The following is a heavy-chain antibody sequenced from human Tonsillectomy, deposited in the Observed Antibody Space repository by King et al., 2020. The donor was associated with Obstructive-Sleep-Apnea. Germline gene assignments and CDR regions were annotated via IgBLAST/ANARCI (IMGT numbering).Heavy chain of an antibody. J-gene: IGHJ4*02. V-gene: IGHV4-39*07. D-gene: IGHD2-15*01. Sequence: QLQESGPGLVKPSETLSLTCTVSGGSISSSSYYWDWIRQPPGKGLEWIGSIYYSGSTYYNPSLKSRVSISVDTSKNQFSLKLSSVTAADTAVYYCASDGAVGCGGVSCYSDWGQGTLVTVSS. CDR3: ASDGAVGCGGVSCYSD. CDR1: GGSISSSSYY. CDR2: IYYSGST.